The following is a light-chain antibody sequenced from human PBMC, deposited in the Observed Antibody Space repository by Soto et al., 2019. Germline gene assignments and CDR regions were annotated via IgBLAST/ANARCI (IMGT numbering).Light chain of an antibody. CDR3: QQLKSYPFT. V-gene: IGKV1-5*03. CDR1: QSINRW. CDR2: AAS. Sequence: DIQLTQSPSTLAASVGDRVIITCRASQSINRWLAWYQQKPGKAPKLLIHAASSLERGVPLRFRGSGSGTEFALTITSLQADDIATYYCQQLKSYPFTFGPGTKVDIK. J-gene: IGKJ3*01.